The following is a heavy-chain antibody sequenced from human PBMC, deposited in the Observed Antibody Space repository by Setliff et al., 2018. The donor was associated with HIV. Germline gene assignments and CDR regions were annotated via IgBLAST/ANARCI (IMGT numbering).Heavy chain of an antibody. CDR3: ARSYYYDSSGYSSRYWFDP. CDR1: GGSFTGYY. J-gene: IGHJ5*02. Sequence: SETLSLTCAVYGGSFTGYYWGWIRQSPRKGLEWIGSIYPSGTTYYNPSLKSRVTISVDTSKNQFSLKLSPVTAADTAVYYCARSYYYDSSGYSSRYWFDPWGQGTLVTVSS. CDR2: IYPSGTT. D-gene: IGHD3-22*01. V-gene: IGHV4-34*01.